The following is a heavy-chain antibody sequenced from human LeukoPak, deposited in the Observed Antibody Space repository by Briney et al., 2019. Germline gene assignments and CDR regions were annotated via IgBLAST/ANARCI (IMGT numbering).Heavy chain of an antibody. V-gene: IGHV1-18*01. CDR3: ARDREAAGQKLTDY. J-gene: IGHJ4*02. D-gene: IGHD6-13*01. CDR1: GYTFTNYA. CDR2: ISVYNGHT. Sequence: ASVKVSCKASGYTFTNYAITWVRQAPGQGLEWMGWISVYNGHTNYAQKLQGRVTMTTDTSTSTAYMELRSLRSDDTAIYYCARDREAAGQKLTDYWGQGTLVTVSS.